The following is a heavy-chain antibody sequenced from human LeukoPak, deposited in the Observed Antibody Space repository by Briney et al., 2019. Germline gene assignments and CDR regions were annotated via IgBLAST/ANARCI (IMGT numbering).Heavy chain of an antibody. CDR1: GGTFSSYA. J-gene: IGHJ4*02. CDR2: TNPNSGNT. CDR3: ARVFYTMVRGVAIDY. V-gene: IGHV1-8*02. D-gene: IGHD3-10*01. Sequence: ASVKVSCKASGGTFSSYAISWVRQATGQGLEWMGWTNPNSGNTGYAQKFQGRVTMTRNTSISTAYMELSSLRSEDTAVYYCARVFYTMVRGVAIDYWGQGTLVTVSS.